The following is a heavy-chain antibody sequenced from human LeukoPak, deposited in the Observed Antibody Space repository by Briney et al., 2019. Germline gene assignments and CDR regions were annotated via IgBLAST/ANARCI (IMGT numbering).Heavy chain of an antibody. D-gene: IGHD3-22*01. CDR3: VRDFHVRLYDTGGYSY. V-gene: IGHV3-74*01. CDR1: GFTFSSYW. CDR2: INSDGSST. Sequence: PGGSLRLSCAASGFTFSSYWMHWVRQAPGKGLVWVSHINSDGSSTTYADSVKGRFTISRDNAKNTLYLQMNSLRAEDTAVYYCVRDFHVRLYDTGGYSYWGQGTLVTVSS. J-gene: IGHJ4*02.